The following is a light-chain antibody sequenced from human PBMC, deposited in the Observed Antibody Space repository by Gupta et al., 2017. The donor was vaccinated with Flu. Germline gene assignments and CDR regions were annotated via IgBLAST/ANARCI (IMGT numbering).Light chain of an antibody. CDR2: GAS. CDR3: QQDGSSPWT. J-gene: IGKJ1*01. V-gene: IGKV3-20*01. CDR1: QSVSSSY. Sequence: EMVLTQSPCTLSLSPGERATLSCRASQSVSSSYLAWYQQKPGQAPRLLIYGASSRATGIPDRFSGSGSGTDFTLTISRLEPEDFAVYYCQQDGSSPWTFGQGTKVEIK.